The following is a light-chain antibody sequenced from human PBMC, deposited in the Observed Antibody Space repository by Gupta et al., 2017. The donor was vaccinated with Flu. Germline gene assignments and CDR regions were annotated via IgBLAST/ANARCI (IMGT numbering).Light chain of an antibody. J-gene: IGLJ1*01. CDR2: QGS. Sequence: SYELTQPPSVSVSPGQTASITCSGDKLGVNCACWYQQNPGQSPVLVIYQGSKRPSRIPERFTGSNSGNTATLTISGTQAIDEADYYCQAWDSSTYVFGTGTKVTVL. V-gene: IGLV3-1*01. CDR1: KLGVNC. CDR3: QAWDSSTYV.